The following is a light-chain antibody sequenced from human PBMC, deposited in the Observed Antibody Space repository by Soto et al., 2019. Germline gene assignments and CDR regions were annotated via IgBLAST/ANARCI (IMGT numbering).Light chain of an antibody. V-gene: IGLV1-40*01. CDR1: SSNIGAGYD. CDR2: GNS. J-gene: IGLJ2*01. CDR3: QSYDSSLRVMV. Sequence: QPVLTQPPSVSGAPGQRVTISCTGSSSNIGAGYDVHWYQQLPGTAPKLLIYGNSNRPSGVPDRFSGSKSGTSASLAITGLQAEDEADYYCQSYDSSLRVMVFGGGTQLTVL.